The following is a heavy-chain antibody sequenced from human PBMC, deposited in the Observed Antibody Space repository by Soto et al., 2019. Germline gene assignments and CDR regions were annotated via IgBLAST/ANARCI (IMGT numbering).Heavy chain of an antibody. D-gene: IGHD3-10*01. Sequence: EVQLVESGGGIVQPGGSVRLSCAASGFTLSSYWIHWVRKAPGKGLVWVSRINGDGSTTNYADSLKGRFTISRDNAKKTMFLQMNSLRAEDTAVYFCARGRSGSYSFDYWGQGTLVTVSS. CDR1: GFTLSSYW. V-gene: IGHV3-74*01. J-gene: IGHJ4*02. CDR3: ARGRSGSYSFDY. CDR2: INGDGSTT.